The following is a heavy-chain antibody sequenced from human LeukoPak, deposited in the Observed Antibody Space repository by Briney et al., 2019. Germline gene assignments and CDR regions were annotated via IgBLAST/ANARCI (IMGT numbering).Heavy chain of an antibody. CDR1: GGSITTCH. Sequence: SETLSLTCTVSGGSITTCHWNWIRQPPGKGLEWIGYAYYRGGTKYNPSLKSRVSLSVDTSKNQVSLKLSSVTAADTAVYFCARSYGSYVLDYWGQGSLVIVSS. J-gene: IGHJ4*02. CDR3: ARSYGSYVLDY. D-gene: IGHD6-6*01. CDR2: AYYRGGT. V-gene: IGHV4-59*01.